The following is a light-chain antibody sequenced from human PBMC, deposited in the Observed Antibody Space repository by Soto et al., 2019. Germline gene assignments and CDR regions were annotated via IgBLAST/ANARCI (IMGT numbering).Light chain of an antibody. V-gene: IGKV3-11*01. CDR2: ATS. Sequence: EIVLTQSPATLSLSPGERATLSCRASQNINSYLAWYQQKPGQAPRLLIYATSNRTTGIPARFSGSGSGTDFTHSISSLEPEDFAVYYCQQRSSWPFTFGPGTKVDIK. CDR1: QNINSY. CDR3: QQRSSWPFT. J-gene: IGKJ3*01.